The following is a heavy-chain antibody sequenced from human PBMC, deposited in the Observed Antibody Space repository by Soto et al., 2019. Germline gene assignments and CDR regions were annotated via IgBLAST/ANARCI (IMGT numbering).Heavy chain of an antibody. CDR2: ISYDGSNK. CDR3: AKDKGRLRSSGGFDD. CDR1: AFTFSSYG. J-gene: IGHJ4*02. V-gene: IGHV3-30*18. Sequence: PGGSLRLSCAPSAFTFSSYGIHRVRQAPGQRLEWVAVISYDGSNKYYADSVKGRFTISRDNSKNTLNLQMNSLRAEDTAVYYRAKDKGRLRSSGGFDDWGQGT. D-gene: IGHD5-12*01.